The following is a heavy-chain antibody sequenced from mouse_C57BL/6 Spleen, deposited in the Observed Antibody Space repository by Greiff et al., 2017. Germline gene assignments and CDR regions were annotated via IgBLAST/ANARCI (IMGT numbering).Heavy chain of an antibody. CDR1: GFTFTDYY. D-gene: IGHD2-4*01. V-gene: IGHV7-3*01. CDR3: ARYDYLAMDY. J-gene: IGHJ4*01. CDR2: IRNKANGYTT. Sequence: EVNVVESGGGLVQPGGSLSLSCAASGFTFTDYYMSWVRQPPGKALEWLGFIRNKANGYTTEYSASVKGLFTISRDNSQSILYLQMNALRAEDSATYYCARYDYLAMDYWGQGTSVTVSS.